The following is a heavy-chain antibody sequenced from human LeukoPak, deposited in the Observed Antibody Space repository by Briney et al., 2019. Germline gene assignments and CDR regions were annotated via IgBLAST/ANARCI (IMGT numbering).Heavy chain of an antibody. CDR3: ARDLLEANYYDSSGDNAFDI. D-gene: IGHD3-22*01. CDR2: ISAYNGNT. V-gene: IGHV1-18*01. J-gene: IGHJ3*02. CDR1: GYTFTSYG. Sequence: ASVKVSCKASGYTFTSYGIGWVRQAPGQGLEWMGWISAYNGNTNYAQKLQGRVTMTTDTSTSTAYMELRSLRSDDTAVYYCARDLLEANYYDSSGDNAFDIWGQGTMVTVSS.